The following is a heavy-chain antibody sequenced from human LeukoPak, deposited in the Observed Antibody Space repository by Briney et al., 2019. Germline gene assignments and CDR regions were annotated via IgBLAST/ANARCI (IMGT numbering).Heavy chain of an antibody. Sequence: GGSLRLSCAASGFTFSNFAMSWVRQAPGKGLEWVSAITGGGGGTHYADSVKGRFTISRDNSKNTLYLQMNSLGAEDTAVYYCAKRGNGPFFDYWGQGTLVTVSS. V-gene: IGHV3-23*01. D-gene: IGHD1-1*01. CDR2: ITGGGGGT. J-gene: IGHJ4*02. CDR1: GFTFSNFA. CDR3: AKRGNGPFFDY.